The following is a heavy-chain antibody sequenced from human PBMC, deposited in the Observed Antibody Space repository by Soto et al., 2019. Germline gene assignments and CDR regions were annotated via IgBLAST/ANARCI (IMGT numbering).Heavy chain of an antibody. V-gene: IGHV4-34*01. CDR3: ARGPRRSSGGSCYFDY. J-gene: IGHJ4*02. CDR2: INHSGST. CDR1: GGPFSGYY. D-gene: IGHD2-15*01. Sequence: SETLSLTCAVYGGPFSGYYWSWIRQPPGKGLEWIGEINHSGSTNYNPSLKSRVTISVDTSKNQFSLKLSSVTAADTAVYYCARGPRRSSGGSCYFDYWGQGTLVTVSS.